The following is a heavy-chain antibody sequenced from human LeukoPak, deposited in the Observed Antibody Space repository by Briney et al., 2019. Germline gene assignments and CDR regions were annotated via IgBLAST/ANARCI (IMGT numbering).Heavy chain of an antibody. J-gene: IGHJ4*02. CDR1: GFTFWHYS. CDR3: VRARVTRGLGY. D-gene: IGHD3-16*01. Sequence: GGSLRLSCAASGFTFWHYSMHWVRQAPGKGLEWVAVVSFDGKIEYYADSVKGRFSISRDNSNSTLYLQMDSLRPDDTGLYYCVRARVTRGLGYWGQGTPVTVS. V-gene: IGHV3-30*01. CDR2: VSFDGKIE.